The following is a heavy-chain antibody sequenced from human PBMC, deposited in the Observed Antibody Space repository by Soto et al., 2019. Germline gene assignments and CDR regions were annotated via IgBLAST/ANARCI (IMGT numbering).Heavy chain of an antibody. V-gene: IGHV3-9*01. J-gene: IGHJ4*02. CDR3: AIGRYDFWSPYYFDS. CDR2: ITWNSRVL. D-gene: IGHD3-3*01. Sequence: PGGSLRLSCVGTGLNFDDFAMHWVRQAPGKGLEWVSGITWNSRVLAYADSVKGRFTISRDNARNSLYLQMDSLRDEDTALYYCAIGRYDFWSPYYFDSWGQGTLVTVSS. CDR1: GLNFDDFA.